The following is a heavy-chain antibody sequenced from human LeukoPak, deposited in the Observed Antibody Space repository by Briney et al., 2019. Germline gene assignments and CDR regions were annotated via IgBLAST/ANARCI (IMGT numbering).Heavy chain of an antibody. CDR1: GFTFSSYS. Sequence: GGSLRLSCAASGFTFSSYSMNWVRQAPGKGLEWVSSISSSSSYIYYADSVKGRFTISRDNAKNSLYLQMNSLRAEDTAVYYCARDWPLVVVVAAKRRNAFDIWGQGTMVTVSS. CDR2: ISSSSSYI. CDR3: ARDWPLVVVVAAKRRNAFDI. J-gene: IGHJ3*02. D-gene: IGHD2-15*01. V-gene: IGHV3-21*01.